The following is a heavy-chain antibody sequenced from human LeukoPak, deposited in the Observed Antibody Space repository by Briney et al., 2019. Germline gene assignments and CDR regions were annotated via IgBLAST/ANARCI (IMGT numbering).Heavy chain of an antibody. J-gene: IGHJ4*02. CDR3: ARYYGLGSYHY. V-gene: IGHV3-64*01. CDR1: GFTFSSYA. CDR2: ISSNGGST. Sequence: GGSLRLSCAASGFTFSSYAMHWVRQAPGKGLEYVSAISSNGGSTYYANSAKGRFTISRDNSKNTLYLQMGSLRAEDTAVYYCARYYGLGSYHYWGQGTLVTVSS. D-gene: IGHD3-10*01.